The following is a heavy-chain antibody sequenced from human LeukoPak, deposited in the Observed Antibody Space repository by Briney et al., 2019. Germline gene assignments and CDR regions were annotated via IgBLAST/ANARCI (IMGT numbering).Heavy chain of an antibody. CDR1: GYTLTELS. Sequence: ASVKVSCKVSGYTLTELSMHWVRQAPGKGLEWMGGFDPEDGETIYAQKFQGRVTMTEDTSTDTAYMELSSLRSEDTAVYYCATDRYCSGGSCYSGVVWFDPWGQGTLVTVSS. CDR2: FDPEDGET. D-gene: IGHD2-15*01. CDR3: ATDRYCSGGSCYSGVVWFDP. V-gene: IGHV1-24*01. J-gene: IGHJ5*02.